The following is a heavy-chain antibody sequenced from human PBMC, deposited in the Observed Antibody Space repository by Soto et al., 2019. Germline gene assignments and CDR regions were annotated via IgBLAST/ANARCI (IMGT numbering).Heavy chain of an antibody. CDR1: GYTLTELS. D-gene: IGHD2-2*01. CDR3: ATIIVVVPAAGHYYYYMDV. Sequence: ASVKVSCKVSGYTLTELSMHWVRQAPGKGLDWMGGFDPEDGETIYAQKFQGRVTMTEDTSTDTAYMELSSLRSEDTAVYYCATIIVVVPAAGHYYYYMDVWGKGTTVTVSS. V-gene: IGHV1-24*01. CDR2: FDPEDGET. J-gene: IGHJ6*03.